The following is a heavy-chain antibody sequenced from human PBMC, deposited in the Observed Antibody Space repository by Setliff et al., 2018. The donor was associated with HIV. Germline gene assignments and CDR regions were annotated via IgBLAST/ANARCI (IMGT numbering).Heavy chain of an antibody. D-gene: IGHD6-19*01. CDR1: GFTFSSYW. Sequence: GGSLRLSCAASGFTFSSYWMSWVRQAPGKGLEWVANIKQDGSEKYYVDSVKGRFTISGDNAKNSLYLQMNSLRAEDTAVYYCAKNSVAGTFYYYYGMDVWGQGTPVTVSS. CDR3: AKNSVAGTFYYYYGMDV. V-gene: IGHV3-7*01. CDR2: IKQDGSEK. J-gene: IGHJ6*02.